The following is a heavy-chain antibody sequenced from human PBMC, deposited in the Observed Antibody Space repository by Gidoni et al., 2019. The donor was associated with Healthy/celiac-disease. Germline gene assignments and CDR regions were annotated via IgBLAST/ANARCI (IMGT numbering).Heavy chain of an antibody. CDR1: GYTFTSYD. D-gene: IGHD3-22*01. J-gene: IGHJ4*02. V-gene: IGHV1-8*01. CDR2: MNPNSGNT. Sequence: QVQLVQSGAEVKKPGASVNVSCKASGYTFTSYDINWVRQATGQGLEWMGWMNPNSGNTGYAQKFQGRVTMTRNTSISTAYMELSSLRSEDTAVYYCARGGPSYYYESSGEIDYWGQGTLVTVSS. CDR3: ARGGPSYYYESSGEIDY.